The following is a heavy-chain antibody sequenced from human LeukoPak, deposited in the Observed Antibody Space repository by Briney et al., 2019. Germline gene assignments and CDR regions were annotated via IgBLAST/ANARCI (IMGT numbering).Heavy chain of an antibody. V-gene: IGHV4-4*07. Sequence: KSSETLSLTCTVSGGSISSYYWSWIRQPAGKGLEWIGRIYTSGSTNYNPSLKSRVTISVDTSKNQFSLKLSSVTAADTAVYYCARETIAAAALKGGNWFDPWGQGTLVTVSS. CDR2: IYTSGST. CDR1: GGSISSYY. D-gene: IGHD6-13*01. CDR3: ARETIAAAALKGGNWFDP. J-gene: IGHJ5*02.